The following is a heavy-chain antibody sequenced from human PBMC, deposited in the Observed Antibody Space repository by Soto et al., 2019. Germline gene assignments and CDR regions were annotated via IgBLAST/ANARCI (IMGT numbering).Heavy chain of an antibody. CDR1: GGSISSYY. CDR2: IYYSGST. V-gene: IGHV4-59*01. D-gene: IGHD3-10*01. J-gene: IGHJ4*02. Sequence: PSETLSLTCTVSGGSISSYYWSWIRQPPGKGLEWIGYIYYSGSTNYNPSLKSRVTISVDTSKNQFSLKLSSVTAADTAVYYCARGPATIWFGELYFDYWGQGTLVTVS. CDR3: ARGPATIWFGELYFDY.